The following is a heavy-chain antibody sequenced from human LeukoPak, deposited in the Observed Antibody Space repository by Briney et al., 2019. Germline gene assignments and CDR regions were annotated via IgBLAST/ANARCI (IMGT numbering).Heavy chain of an antibody. CDR1: RGSLSSYY. V-gene: IGHV4-59*08. J-gene: IGHJ3*02. Sequence: SETLSLTCTISRGSLSSYYWSWIRQSPGKGPEWIGYIYYSGGTNYNPSLESRVTISVDRSTNQFSLKVRSVTAADTAVYYCARRLFSYGDNDAFDIWGQGTMVTVSS. D-gene: IGHD5-18*01. CDR3: ARRLFSYGDNDAFDI. CDR2: IYYSGGT.